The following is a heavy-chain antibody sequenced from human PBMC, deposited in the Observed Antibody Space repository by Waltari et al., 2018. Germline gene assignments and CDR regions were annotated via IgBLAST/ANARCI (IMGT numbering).Heavy chain of an antibody. V-gene: IGHV1-8*03. J-gene: IGHJ6*02. Sequence: QLVQSEADVKTPAASVKDACKASGYAFTTDYINCVRHAPVQGLEWMGWMNPNSGNTGYEQKFQGRVTITRNTSISTAYMELSSLRSEDTAVYYCARPRGSGSYTNYYGMDVWGQGTTVTVPS. CDR2: MNPNSGNT. CDR3: ARPRGSGSYTNYYGMDV. D-gene: IGHD1-26*01. CDR1: GYAFTTDY.